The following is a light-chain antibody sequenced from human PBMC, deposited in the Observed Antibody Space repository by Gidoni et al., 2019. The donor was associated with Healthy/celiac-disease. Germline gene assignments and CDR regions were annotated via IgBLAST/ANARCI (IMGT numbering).Light chain of an antibody. Sequence: DLQMTHSPSTLSASVGDRVTITCRASQSISNWLAWYQQKPGKAPKLLIYKASSLESGVPSRFSGSGSGTEFTLTISSLQPDDFATYYCQQHNSYPPTFGHGTKVDIK. CDR1: QSISNW. CDR3: QQHNSYPPT. J-gene: IGKJ3*01. V-gene: IGKV1-5*03. CDR2: KAS.